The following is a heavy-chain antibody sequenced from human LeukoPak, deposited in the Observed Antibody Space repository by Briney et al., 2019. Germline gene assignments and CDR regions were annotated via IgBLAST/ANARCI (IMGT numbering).Heavy chain of an antibody. CDR2: IKSKTDGGTT. V-gene: IGHV3-15*01. Sequence: GGSLGLSCAASGFTFSNAWMSWVRQAPGKGLEWVGRIKSKTDGGTTDYAAPVKGRFTISRQDSHNTLYLQMNSLRTEDTAAYYCTTAPGGPMMTDAFDIWGQGTMVTVSS. CDR1: GFTFSNAW. D-gene: IGHD3-22*01. J-gene: IGHJ3*02. CDR3: TTAPGGPMMTDAFDI.